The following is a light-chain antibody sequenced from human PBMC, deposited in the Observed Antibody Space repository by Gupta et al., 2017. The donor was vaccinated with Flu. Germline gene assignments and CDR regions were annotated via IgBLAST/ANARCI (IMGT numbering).Light chain of an antibody. J-gene: IGKJ1*01. CDR2: GAS. CDR3: QQYNNWQPLT. Sequence: EIVMTQSPATLSVSPGERATLSCRASQSVSSNLSWYQQKPGQAPRLLIYGASTRATGIPARFSGSGSGTEFTLTISSLQSEDFAVYYGQQYNNWQPLTFGKGTKVEIK. V-gene: IGKV3-15*01. CDR1: QSVSSN.